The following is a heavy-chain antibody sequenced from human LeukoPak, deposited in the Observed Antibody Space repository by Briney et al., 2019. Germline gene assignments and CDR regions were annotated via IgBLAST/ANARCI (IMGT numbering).Heavy chain of an antibody. J-gene: IGHJ4*02. V-gene: IGHV4-39*01. D-gene: IGHD4-17*01. CDR2: IYYSGST. Sequence: PSETLSLTCTVSGGSISSSSYYWGWIRQPPGKGLEWIGSIYYSGSTYYNPSLKSRVTISVDTSKNQFSLKLSSVTAADTAVYYCARHERGYYGDYLYYFDYWGQGTLVTVSS. CDR3: ARHERGYYGDYLYYFDY. CDR1: GGSISSSSYY.